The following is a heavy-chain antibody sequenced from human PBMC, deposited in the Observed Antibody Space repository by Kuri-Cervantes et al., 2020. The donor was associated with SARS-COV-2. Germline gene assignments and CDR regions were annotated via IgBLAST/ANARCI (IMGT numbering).Heavy chain of an antibody. D-gene: IGHD2-15*01. J-gene: IGHJ4*02. CDR1: GFTFSNYG. CDR3: AGDCSGGSCHFDY. Sequence: GESLKISCAAPGFTFSNYGMHWVRQAPGKGLEWVAVIRNDGSYTYYADSVKGRFTISRDNAKNSLHLQMNSLRAEDTAVYYCAGDCSGGSCHFDYWGQGTRVT. CDR2: IRNDGSYT. V-gene: IGHV3-33*08.